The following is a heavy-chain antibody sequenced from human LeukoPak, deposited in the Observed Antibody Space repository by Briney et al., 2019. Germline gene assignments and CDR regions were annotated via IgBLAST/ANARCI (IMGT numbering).Heavy chain of an antibody. CDR1: GGSISSSSYY. D-gene: IGHD3-3*01. Sequence: SETLSLTCTVSGGSISSSSYYWGWIRQPPGKGLEWIGSIYYSGSTYYNPSLKSRVTISVDTSKNQFSLKLSPVTAADTAVYYCASLRILFWSGYLGFDYWGQGTLVTVSS. CDR2: IYYSGST. J-gene: IGHJ4*02. CDR3: ASLRILFWSGYLGFDY. V-gene: IGHV4-39*01.